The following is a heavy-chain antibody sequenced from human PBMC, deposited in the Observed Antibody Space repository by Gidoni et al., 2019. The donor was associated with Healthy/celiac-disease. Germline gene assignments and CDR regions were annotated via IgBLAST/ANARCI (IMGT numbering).Heavy chain of an antibody. D-gene: IGHD2-2*02. V-gene: IGHV3-53*01. Sequence: EVQLVESGGGLIQPGGSLRLSCAASGFTVSSHYMSWVRQAPGKGLAWVSVIYSGGSTYYADSVKGRFTISRDNSKNTLYLQMNSLRAEDTAVYYCARGSQLLYGYFDYWGQGTLVTVSS. J-gene: IGHJ4*02. CDR3: ARGSQLLYGYFDY. CDR2: IYSGGST. CDR1: GFTVSSHY.